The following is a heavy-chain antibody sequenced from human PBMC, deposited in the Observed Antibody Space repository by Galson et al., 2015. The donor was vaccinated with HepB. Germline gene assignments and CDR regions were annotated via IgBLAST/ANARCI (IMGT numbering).Heavy chain of an antibody. V-gene: IGHV3-48*02. Sequence: SLRLSCAASGFTFSNYNMNWVRQAPGKGLEWVSYITSSSTIIYYADSVKGRFTISRDNGKNSLYLQMNSLRDEDTAVYYCAREAVTKYGLDVWGQGTTVTVSS. CDR1: GFTFSNYN. CDR2: ITSSSTII. CDR3: AREAVTKYGLDV. J-gene: IGHJ6*02. D-gene: IGHD2-21*02.